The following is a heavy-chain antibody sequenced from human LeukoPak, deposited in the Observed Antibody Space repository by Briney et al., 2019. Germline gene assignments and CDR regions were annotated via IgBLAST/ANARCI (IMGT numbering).Heavy chain of an antibody. J-gene: IGHJ4*02. CDR3: ARDAVDTAPLDY. V-gene: IGHV4-34*01. CDR1: GGSFSGYY. CDR2: INHSGST. D-gene: IGHD5-18*01. Sequence: SETLSLTCAVYGGSFSGYYWSWIRQPPGKGLEWIGEINHSGSTNYNPSLKSRVTISVDTSKNQFSLKLGSVTAADTAVYYCARDAVDTAPLDYWGQGTLVTVSS.